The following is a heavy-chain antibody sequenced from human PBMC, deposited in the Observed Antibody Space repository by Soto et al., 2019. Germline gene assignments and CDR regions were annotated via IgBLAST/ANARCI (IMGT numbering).Heavy chain of an antibody. Sequence: ASVKVSCKASGYTFTSYGISWVRQAPGQGLEWMGWIRVYNGNTNYAQKLQGRVTMTTDTSTGTAYMELRSLTSDDTAVYYCARGTYGDLYFDYWGQGTLVTVSS. CDR3: ARGTYGDLYFDY. D-gene: IGHD2-21*02. J-gene: IGHJ4*02. CDR1: GYTFTSYG. V-gene: IGHV1-18*01. CDR2: IRVYNGNT.